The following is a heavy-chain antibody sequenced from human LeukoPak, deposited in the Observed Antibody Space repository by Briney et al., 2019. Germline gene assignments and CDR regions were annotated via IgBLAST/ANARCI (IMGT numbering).Heavy chain of an antibody. CDR2: INPNSGGT. CDR3: ARVTGIGWYDY. Sequence: ASVTVSCKASGYTFSDYYMYWVRQAPGQGLEWMGWINPNSGGTNYAQKLQGRVTMTRDTSISTAYMELSRLRSDDTALYYCARVTGIGWYDYWGQGTLVTVSS. J-gene: IGHJ4*02. D-gene: IGHD6-19*01. CDR1: GYTFSDYY. V-gene: IGHV1-2*02.